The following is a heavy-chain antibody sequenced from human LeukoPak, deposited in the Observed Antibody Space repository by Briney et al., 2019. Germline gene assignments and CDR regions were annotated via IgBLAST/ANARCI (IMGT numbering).Heavy chain of an antibody. CDR1: GGSISSSSYY. CDR2: IYYSGST. J-gene: IGHJ6*02. CDR3: ASVQNCSSTSCHYYYGMDV. D-gene: IGHD2-2*01. Sequence: PSETLSLTYTVSGGSISSSSYYWGWIRQPPGKGLEWIGSIYYSGSTYYNPSLKSRVTISVDTSKNQFSLKLSSVTAADTAVYYCASVQNCSSTSCHYYYGMDVWGQGTTVTVSS. V-gene: IGHV4-39*01.